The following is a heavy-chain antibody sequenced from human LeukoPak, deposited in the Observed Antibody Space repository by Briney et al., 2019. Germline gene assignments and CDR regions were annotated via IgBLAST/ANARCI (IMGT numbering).Heavy chain of an antibody. Sequence: ASVKVSCKVSGYTLTELSMHWVRQAPGKGLEWMGGLDPEDGETIYAQKFQGRITMTEDTSTDTAYMELSSLRSEDTAVYYCATGSSSWYGRDYWGQGTLVTVSS. CDR1: GYTLTELS. CDR3: ATGSSSWYGRDY. CDR2: LDPEDGET. D-gene: IGHD6-13*01. V-gene: IGHV1-24*01. J-gene: IGHJ4*02.